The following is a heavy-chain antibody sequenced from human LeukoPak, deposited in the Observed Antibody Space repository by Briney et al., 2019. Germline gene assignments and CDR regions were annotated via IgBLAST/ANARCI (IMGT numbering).Heavy chain of an antibody. Sequence: PGGSLRLSCAASGFTFSSYAMSWVRQAPGKGLEWVSAISGSGGSTYYADSVKGRFTISRDNSKNTLYLQMNSLRAEDTAVYYCAKSDIVATIPLVVFDYWGQGTLVTVSS. CDR3: AKSDIVATIPLVVFDY. J-gene: IGHJ4*02. D-gene: IGHD5-12*01. CDR1: GFTFSSYA. V-gene: IGHV3-23*01. CDR2: ISGSGGST.